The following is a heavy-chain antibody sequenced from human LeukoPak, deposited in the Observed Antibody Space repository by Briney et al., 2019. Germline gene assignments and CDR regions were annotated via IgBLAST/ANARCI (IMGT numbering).Heavy chain of an antibody. J-gene: IGHJ6*03. CDR3: ARDVFAEDSSGYRYYYYYYMDV. CDR1: GGSISSYY. V-gene: IGHV4-4*07. CDR2: IYTSGST. Sequence: PSETLSLTCTVSGGSISSYYWSWIRQPAGKGLEWIGRIYTSGSTNYNPSLKSRVTMSVDTSKNQFSLKLSSVTAADTAVYYCARDVFAEDSSGYRYYYYYYMDVWGKGTTVTVYS. D-gene: IGHD3-22*01.